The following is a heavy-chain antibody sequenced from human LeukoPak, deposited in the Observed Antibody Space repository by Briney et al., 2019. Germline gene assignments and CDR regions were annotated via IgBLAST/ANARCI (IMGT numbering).Heavy chain of an antibody. CDR1: GGSFSGYY. CDR3: ASAGRYSRPDY. Sequence: SEALSLTCADHGGSFSGYYWSWIRQPPGKGLEWIGEIYHSGSTNYNPSLKSRVTISVDKSKNQFSLKLSSVTAADTAVYYCASAGRYSRPDYWGQGTLVTVSS. CDR2: IYHSGST. V-gene: IGHV4-34*01. J-gene: IGHJ4*02. D-gene: IGHD6-13*01.